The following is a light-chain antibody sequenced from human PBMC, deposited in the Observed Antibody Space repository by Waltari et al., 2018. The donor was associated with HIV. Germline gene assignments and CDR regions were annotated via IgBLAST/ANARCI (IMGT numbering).Light chain of an antibody. CDR2: DRV. Sequence: SYVLTQAPSVSVAPGSTAPITCGGEKSADKIVHWYRQRPGPAPTLVIYDRVKRPSGIPERFSASNSGDTATLAISGVETGDEADFYCQVWDKDIGHECVFFGGGTQLVVL. J-gene: IGLJ2*01. CDR3: QVWDKDIGHECVF. V-gene: IGLV3-21*02. CDR1: KSADKI.